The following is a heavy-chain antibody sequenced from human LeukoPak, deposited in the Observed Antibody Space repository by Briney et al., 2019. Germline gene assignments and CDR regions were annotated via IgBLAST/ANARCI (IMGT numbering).Heavy chain of an antibody. D-gene: IGHD3-22*01. Sequence: KPSETLSLTCTVSGGSISSYYWSWIRQPPGKGLEWSGYIYYSGSTNYNPSLKSRVTISVDTSKNQFSLRLSSVTAADTAVYYCARAEDYYDSSGLDAFDIWGQGTMVTVSS. J-gene: IGHJ3*02. CDR2: IYYSGST. CDR1: GGSISSYY. CDR3: ARAEDYYDSSGLDAFDI. V-gene: IGHV4-59*01.